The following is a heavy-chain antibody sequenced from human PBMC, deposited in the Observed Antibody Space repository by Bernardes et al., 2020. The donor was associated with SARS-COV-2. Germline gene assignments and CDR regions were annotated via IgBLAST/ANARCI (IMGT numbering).Heavy chain of an antibody. CDR1: GGSISSSSYY. V-gene: IGHV4-39*01. D-gene: IGHD5-12*01. CDR3: ARQSGGMATIHHYYGMDV. Sequence: SETLSLTCTVSGGSISSSSYYWGWIRQPPGKGLEWIGSIYYSGRTYYNPSLKSRVTISVDTSKNQFSLKLSSVTAADTAVYYCARQSGGMATIHHYYGMDVWGQGTTVTVSS. CDR2: IYYSGRT. J-gene: IGHJ6*02.